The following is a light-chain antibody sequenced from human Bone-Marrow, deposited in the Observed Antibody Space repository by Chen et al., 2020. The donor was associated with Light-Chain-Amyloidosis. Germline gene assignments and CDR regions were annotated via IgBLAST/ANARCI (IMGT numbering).Light chain of an antibody. CDR2: RDT. Sequence: SYELTHTPSVSVPPGQTARITCSGDDLPTKYAYWYQQKPGQAPVLVIHRDTERPSGISERFSGSSSGTTATLTISGVQAEDEADYHCQSADSSGTYEVIFGGGTKLTVL. CDR1: DLPTKY. V-gene: IGLV3-25*03. CDR3: QSADSSGTYEVI. J-gene: IGLJ2*01.